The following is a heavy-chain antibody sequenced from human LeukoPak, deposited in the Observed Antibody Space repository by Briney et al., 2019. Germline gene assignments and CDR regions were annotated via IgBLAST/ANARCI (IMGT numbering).Heavy chain of an antibody. Sequence: SETLFLTCAVYGGSFSGYYWSWIRQPPGKGLEWIGEINHSGSTNYNPSLKSRVTISVDTSKNQFSLKLSSVTAADTAVYYCARGGRITIFGVVIFGSSPLDYWGQGTLVTVSS. J-gene: IGHJ4*02. CDR2: INHSGST. V-gene: IGHV4-34*01. CDR1: GGSFSGYY. CDR3: ARGGRITIFGVVIFGSSPLDY. D-gene: IGHD3-3*01.